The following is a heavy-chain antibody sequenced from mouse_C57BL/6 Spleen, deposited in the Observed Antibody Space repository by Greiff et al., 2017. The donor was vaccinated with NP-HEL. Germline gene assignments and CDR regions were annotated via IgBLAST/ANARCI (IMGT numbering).Heavy chain of an antibody. CDR3: AKNFVYYGNYGPAMDY. D-gene: IGHD2-1*01. CDR2: ISSGSSTI. CDR1: GFTFSDYG. J-gene: IGHJ4*01. Sequence: EVHLVESGGGLVKPGGSLKLSCAASGFTFSDYGMHWVRQAPEKGLEWVAYISSGSSTIYYADTVKGRFTISRDNAKNTLFLQMTSLRSEDTAMYYCAKNFVYYGNYGPAMDYWGQGTSVTVSS. V-gene: IGHV5-17*01.